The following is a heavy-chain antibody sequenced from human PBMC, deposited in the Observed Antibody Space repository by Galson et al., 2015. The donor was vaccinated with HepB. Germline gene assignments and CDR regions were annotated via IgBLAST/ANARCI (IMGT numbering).Heavy chain of an antibody. CDR3: ARDDNSSGWYLSDGDAFDI. CDR2: ISSSSSTI. Sequence: SLRLSCAASGFTFSSYSMNWVRQAPGKGLEWVSYISSSSSTIYYADSVKGRFTISRDNAKNSLYLQMNSLRAEDTAVYYCARDDNSSGWYLSDGDAFDIWGQGTMVTVSS. V-gene: IGHV3-48*04. CDR1: GFTFSSYS. J-gene: IGHJ3*02. D-gene: IGHD6-19*01.